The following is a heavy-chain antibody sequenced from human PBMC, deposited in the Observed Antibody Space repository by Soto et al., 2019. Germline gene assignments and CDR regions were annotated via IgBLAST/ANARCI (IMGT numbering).Heavy chain of an antibody. V-gene: IGHV1-8*01. J-gene: IGHJ3*02. CDR1: GYSFTSHD. CDR2: MNPNSGNT. CDR3: ARYPYTSYCSDGSCSYDAFDI. D-gene: IGHD2-15*01. Sequence: ASVKVSCKASGYSFTSHDVNWVRQATGQGLEWMGWMNPNSGNTAFAEKFQGRVTMTRDTPISTAYMELSGLTSEDTAVYYCARYPYTSYCSDGSCSYDAFDIWGQGTVVTVSS.